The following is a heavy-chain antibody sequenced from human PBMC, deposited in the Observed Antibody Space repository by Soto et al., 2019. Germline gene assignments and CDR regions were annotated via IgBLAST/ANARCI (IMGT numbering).Heavy chain of an antibody. V-gene: IGHV3-49*03. J-gene: IGHJ3*02. CDR3: SRIHSSGYGSGAFDI. CDR1: GFTIGDYA. CDR2: IRSKAYGGTT. D-gene: IGHD3-22*01. Sequence: GGPLRLSCTAAGFTIGDYAMSWFSQAPGKGLEWVGFIRSKAYGGTTEYAASLKGRFTISRDDSKSIAYLQMNSLKTEDTAVYYCSRIHSSGYGSGAFDIWGQGTMVTVSS.